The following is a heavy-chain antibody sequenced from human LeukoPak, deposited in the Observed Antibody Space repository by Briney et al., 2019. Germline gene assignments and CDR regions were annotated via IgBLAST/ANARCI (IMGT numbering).Heavy chain of an antibody. Sequence: GGSLRLSCAASGFTFSSYAMHWVRQAPGKGLEWVGRIKSKTDGGIIDYAAPVQGRFTISRDDSKNTLYLQMNSLRTEDTAVYYCSNIYSYGLHGMDVWGQGTTVTVSS. CDR2: IKSKTDGGII. V-gene: IGHV3-15*01. CDR1: GFTFSSYA. D-gene: IGHD5-18*01. CDR3: SNIYSYGLHGMDV. J-gene: IGHJ6*02.